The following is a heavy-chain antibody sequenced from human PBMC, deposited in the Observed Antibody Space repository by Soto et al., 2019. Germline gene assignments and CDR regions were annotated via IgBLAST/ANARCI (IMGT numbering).Heavy chain of an antibody. J-gene: IGHJ4*02. CDR1: GLSFNDYA. Sequence: GGSLRLSXSASGLSFNDYAMHWVRQAAGKGLEYVSSISSDGRSTYYADSVRGRFTISRDNSKNTLYLQMNSLRVEDTAVYYCVKDRFVNYWGQGALVTVSS. CDR2: ISSDGRST. CDR3: VKDRFVNY. D-gene: IGHD3-3*01. V-gene: IGHV3-64D*06.